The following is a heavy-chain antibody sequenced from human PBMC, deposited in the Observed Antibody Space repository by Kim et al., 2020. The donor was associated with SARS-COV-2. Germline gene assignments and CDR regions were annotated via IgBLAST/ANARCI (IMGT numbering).Heavy chain of an antibody. CDR1: GFTFSSYA. V-gene: IGHV3-30-3*01. J-gene: IGHJ4*01. CDR2: ISYDGSNK. Sequence: GGSLRLSCAASGFTFSSYAMHWVRQAPGKGLEWVAVISYDGSNKYYADSVKGRFTISRDNSKNTLYLQMNSLRAEDTAVYYCASDGFLEWLDLRPPAYF. CDR3: ASDGFLEWLDLRPPAYF. D-gene: IGHD3-3*01.